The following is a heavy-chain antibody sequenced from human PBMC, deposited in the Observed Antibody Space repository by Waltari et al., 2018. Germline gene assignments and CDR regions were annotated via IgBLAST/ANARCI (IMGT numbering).Heavy chain of an antibody. Sequence: QVQLVQSGAEVKKPGSSVKVSCKASGGTFSSYAISWVRQAPGQGLECMGGIIPIFGTANYAQKFQARVTITTDESTSTAYMGLSSLGSEDTAVYYCARDYSSSGSDAFDIWGQGTMVTVSS. J-gene: IGHJ3*02. CDR2: IIPIFGTA. D-gene: IGHD6-13*01. CDR1: GGTFSSYA. V-gene: IGHV1-69*05. CDR3: ARDYSSSGSDAFDI.